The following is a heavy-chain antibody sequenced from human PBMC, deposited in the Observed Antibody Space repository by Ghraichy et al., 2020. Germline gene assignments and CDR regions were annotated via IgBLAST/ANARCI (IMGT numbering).Heavy chain of an antibody. J-gene: IGHJ6*02. CDR1: GFTFSSYA. D-gene: IGHD4-17*01. CDR2: ISGSGGST. CDR3: AKDQSGDYDYYYYGMDV. Sequence: GGSLRLSCAASGFTFSSYAMSWVRQAPGKGLEWVSAISGSGGSTYYADSVKGRFTISRDNSKNTLYLQMNSLRAEDTAVYYCAKDQSGDYDYYYYGMDVWGQGTTVTVSS. V-gene: IGHV3-23*01.